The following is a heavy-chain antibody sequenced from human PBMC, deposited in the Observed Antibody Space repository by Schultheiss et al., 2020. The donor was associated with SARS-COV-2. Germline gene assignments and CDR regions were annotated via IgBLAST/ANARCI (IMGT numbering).Heavy chain of an antibody. V-gene: IGHV5-10-1*01. CDR2: IDPSDSYT. D-gene: IGHD1-1*01. CDR3: ATRETKEDWFDP. J-gene: IGHJ5*02. Sequence: GESLKISCKGSGYSFTSYWISWVRQMPGKGLEWMGRIDPSDSYTNYSPSFQGHVTISADKSISTAYLQWSSLKASDTAMYYCATRETKEDWFDPWGQGTLVTVSS. CDR1: GYSFTSYW.